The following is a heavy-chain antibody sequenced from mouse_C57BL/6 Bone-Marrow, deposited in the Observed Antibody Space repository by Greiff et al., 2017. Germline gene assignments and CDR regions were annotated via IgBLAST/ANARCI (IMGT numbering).Heavy chain of an antibody. Sequence: EVMLVESGEGLVKPGGSLKLSCAASGFTFSSYAMSWVRQTPEKRLEWVAYISSGGDYIYYADTVKGRFTISRANARNTLYLQMSSLKSEDTAMYYCTRGGYGSSSPYWGQGTLVTVSA. D-gene: IGHD1-1*01. CDR1: GFTFSSYA. CDR2: ISSGGDYI. V-gene: IGHV5-9-1*02. J-gene: IGHJ3*01. CDR3: TRGGYGSSSPY.